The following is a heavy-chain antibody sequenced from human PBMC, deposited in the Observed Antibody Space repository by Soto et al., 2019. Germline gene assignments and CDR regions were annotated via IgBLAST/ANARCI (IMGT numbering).Heavy chain of an antibody. CDR3: AKDYSSSFAAFDY. CDR1: GFTFSSYV. CDR2: ISGSGGST. V-gene: IGHV3-23*01. Sequence: GGSLRLSCAASGFTFSSYVMSWVRQAPGKGLEWVSAISGSGGSTYYADSVKGRFTISRDNSKNTLYLQMNSLRAEDTAVYYCAKDYSSSFAAFDYWGQGTLVTSPQ. D-gene: IGHD6-6*01. J-gene: IGHJ4*02.